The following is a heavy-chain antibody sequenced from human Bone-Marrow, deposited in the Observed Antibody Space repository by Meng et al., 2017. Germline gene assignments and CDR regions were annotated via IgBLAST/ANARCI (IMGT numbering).Heavy chain of an antibody. CDR2: ISWNSGSI. Sequence: LSLTCTASGGAFGDYAMHWVRQAPGKGLAWVSGISWNSGSIGYADSVKGRFTISRDNAKNSLYLQMNSLRAEDTAVYYCAKDKVYYGDYGCWGQGTLVTVSS. D-gene: IGHD4-17*01. J-gene: IGHJ4*02. V-gene: IGHV3-9*01. CDR1: GGAFGDYA. CDR3: AKDKVYYGDYGC.